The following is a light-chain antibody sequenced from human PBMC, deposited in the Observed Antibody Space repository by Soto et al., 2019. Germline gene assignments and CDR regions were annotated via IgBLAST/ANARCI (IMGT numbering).Light chain of an antibody. CDR3: ASYTTSASYV. CDR1: SSDVGNYNF. J-gene: IGLJ1*01. Sequence: QSVLTQPASVSGSPGQSITISCTGTSSDVGNYNFVSWYRQHPGKAPKLMIYDINNRPSGVSNRFSGSKSGNTASLTISGLQAEDDADYYCASYTTSASYVFGTGTKLTVL. CDR2: DIN. V-gene: IGLV2-14*01.